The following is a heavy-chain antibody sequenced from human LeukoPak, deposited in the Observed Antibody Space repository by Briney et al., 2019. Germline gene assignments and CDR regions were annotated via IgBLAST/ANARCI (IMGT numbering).Heavy chain of an antibody. J-gene: IGHJ3*02. Sequence: GGSLKISFQGSGYSFTSYWIGWVRQMPGKGLEWMGIIYPGDSDTRYSPSFQGQVTISADKSISTAYLQWSSLKASDTAMYYCARDSSGRAFDIWGQGTMVTVSS. V-gene: IGHV5-51*01. CDR3: ARDSSGRAFDI. CDR1: GYSFTSYW. D-gene: IGHD3-22*01. CDR2: IYPGDSDT.